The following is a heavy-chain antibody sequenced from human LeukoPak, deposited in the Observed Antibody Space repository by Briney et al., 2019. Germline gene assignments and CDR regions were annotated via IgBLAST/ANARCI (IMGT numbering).Heavy chain of an antibody. CDR2: MYYRGST. D-gene: IGHD5-24*01. Sequence: SETLSLTCTVSGGSISSSGYYWGWIRQPPGKGLEWIGSMYYRGSTYYNPSLESRVTMSVDTSKNLFSLKLSSVTAADTAVYYCARQGERWLPPPNFDYWGQGAQVTVSS. V-gene: IGHV4-39*01. CDR1: GGSISSSGYY. J-gene: IGHJ4*02. CDR3: ARQGERWLPPPNFDY.